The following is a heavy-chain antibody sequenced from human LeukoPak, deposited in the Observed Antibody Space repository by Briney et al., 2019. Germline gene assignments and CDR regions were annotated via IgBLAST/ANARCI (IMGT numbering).Heavy chain of an antibody. J-gene: IGHJ5*02. D-gene: IGHD2-21*02. CDR3: AREGGDCYESPCWFDP. CDR1: GYTFTSYD. CDR2: MNPNSGNT. Sequence: ASVKVSCKASGYTFTSYDINWVRQATGQGLEWMGWMNPNSGNTGYAQKFQGRVTMTRNTSISTAYMELSSLRSEDTAVYYCAREGGDCYESPCWFDPWGQGTLVTVSS. V-gene: IGHV1-8*02.